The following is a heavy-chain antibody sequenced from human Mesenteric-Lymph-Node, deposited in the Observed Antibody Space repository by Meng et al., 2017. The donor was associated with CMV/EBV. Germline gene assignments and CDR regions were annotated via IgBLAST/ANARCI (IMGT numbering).Heavy chain of an antibody. V-gene: IGHV3-21*06. CDR2: ISSSSTFI. CDR1: GFTFNTYN. Sequence: GGSLRLSCAASGFTFNTYNMNWVRQAPGKGLEWVSSISSSSTFIYYADSMKGRFTISRDNAKNSLYLQMNSLRVEDSAVYYCARGGYCSSTTCYLFNGFDMWGQGTVVTVSS. D-gene: IGHD2-2*01. J-gene: IGHJ3*02. CDR3: ARGGYCSSTTCYLFNGFDM.